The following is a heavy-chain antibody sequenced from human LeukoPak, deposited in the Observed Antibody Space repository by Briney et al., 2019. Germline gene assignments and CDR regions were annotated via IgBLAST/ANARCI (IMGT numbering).Heavy chain of an antibody. CDR3: ARGRPHGNDY. CDR1: GFTFSNYW. V-gene: IGHV3-74*01. CDR2: IASDGSST. J-gene: IGHJ4*02. Sequence: GGSLRLSCVASGFTFSNYWMNWVRQAPGKGLVWVSRIASDGSSTTYADSVKGRFSISRDNAKNTLYLQMNSLRVEDTAVYYCARGRPHGNDYWGQGTLDTVSS. D-gene: IGHD4-23*01.